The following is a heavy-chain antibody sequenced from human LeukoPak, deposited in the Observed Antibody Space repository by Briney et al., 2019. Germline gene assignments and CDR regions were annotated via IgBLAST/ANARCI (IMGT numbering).Heavy chain of an antibody. J-gene: IGHJ4*02. CDR2: IHYSGST. Sequence: SETLSLTCTVSGGSITSYYWSWFRQPPGKGLEWIAYIHYSGSTNYNPSLKSRVTISVDTSKNQFSLKLSSVTAADTAVYYCARLSSSGWSYYFDYWGQGTLVTVSS. CDR3: ARLSSSGWSYYFDY. D-gene: IGHD6-19*01. CDR1: GGSITSYY. V-gene: IGHV4-59*08.